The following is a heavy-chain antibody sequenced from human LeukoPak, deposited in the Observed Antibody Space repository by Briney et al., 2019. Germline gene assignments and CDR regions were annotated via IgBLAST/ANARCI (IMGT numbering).Heavy chain of an antibody. Sequence: GGSLRLSCAASGFTFSSYGMHWVRQAPGKGLGWVAVIWYDGSNKYYADSVKGRFTISRDNSKNTLYLQMNSLRAEDTAVYYCARDRGSYFDYWGQGTLVTVSS. J-gene: IGHJ4*02. CDR1: GFTFSSYG. CDR3: ARDRGSYFDY. D-gene: IGHD1-26*01. V-gene: IGHV3-33*01. CDR2: IWYDGSNK.